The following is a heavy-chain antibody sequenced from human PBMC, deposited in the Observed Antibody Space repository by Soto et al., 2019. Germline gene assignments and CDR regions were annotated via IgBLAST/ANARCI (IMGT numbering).Heavy chain of an antibody. V-gene: IGHV1-3*01. J-gene: IGHJ4*02. Sequence: QVQLVQSGAEVKKPGASVKVSCKASGYTFTSYAMHWVRQAPGQRLEWMGWTNAGNGNTKYSQKFQGRVTITRDTSASTAYMELSSLRSEDTAVYYCARAQNLEMATPWGQGTLVTVSS. CDR2: TNAGNGNT. CDR1: GYTFTSYA. CDR3: ARAQNLEMATP. D-gene: IGHD5-12*01.